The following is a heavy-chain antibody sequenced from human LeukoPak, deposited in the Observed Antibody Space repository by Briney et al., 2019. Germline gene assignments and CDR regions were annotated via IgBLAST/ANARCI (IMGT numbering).Heavy chain of an antibody. J-gene: IGHJ4*02. CDR2: ISSTSSTM. D-gene: IGHD3-3*01. V-gene: IGHV3-48*02. CDR3: ARESAYAFWY. Sequence: GGSLRLSCAASGFTLSDYYMNWVRQAPGKGLEWVSYISSTSSTMYYADSVKGRFTISRDNAKNSLYLQMNSLRDEDAAVYYCARESAYAFWYWGQGTLVAVSS. CDR1: GFTLSDYY.